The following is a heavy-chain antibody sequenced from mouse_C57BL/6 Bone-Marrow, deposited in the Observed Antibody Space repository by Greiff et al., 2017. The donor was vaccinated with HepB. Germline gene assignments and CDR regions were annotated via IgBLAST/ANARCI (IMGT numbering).Heavy chain of an antibody. J-gene: IGHJ2*01. Sequence: EVKLQQSGPELVKPGASVKISCKASGYSFTGYYMNWVKQSPEKSLEWIGEINPSTGGTTYNQKFKAKATLTVDKSSSTAYMQLKSLTSEDSAVYYCARSDRQLRLRNYWGQGTTLTVSS. D-gene: IGHD3-2*02. CDR1: GYSFTGYY. CDR2: INPSTGGT. V-gene: IGHV1-42*01. CDR3: ARSDRQLRLRNY.